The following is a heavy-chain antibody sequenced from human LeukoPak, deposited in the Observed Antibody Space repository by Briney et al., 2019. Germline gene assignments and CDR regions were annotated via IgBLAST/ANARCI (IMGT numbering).Heavy chain of an antibody. CDR3: ARAPSRGVQLGPFDY. J-gene: IGHJ4*02. CDR1: GFTFSSYA. V-gene: IGHV3-30-3*01. Sequence: PGGSLRLSCAASGFTFSSYAMHWVRQAPGKGLEWVAVISYDGSNKYYADSVKGRFTISRDNSKNTLYLQMNRLRAEDTAVYYCARAPSRGVQLGPFDYCGQGTLVTVSS. D-gene: IGHD5-24*01. CDR2: ISYDGSNK.